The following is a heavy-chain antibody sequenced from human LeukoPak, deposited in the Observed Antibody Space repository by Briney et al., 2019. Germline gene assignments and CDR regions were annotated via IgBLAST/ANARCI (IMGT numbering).Heavy chain of an antibody. CDR3: ARAHNWKYGTFDY. Sequence: GGSLRLSCAASGFTFSSYSLNWVRQAPGKGLEWVSSISSSSSYIYYADSVKGRFTISRDNAKNSLYLQMNSLRAEDTAVYYCARAHNWKYGTFDYWGQGTLVTVSS. CDR2: ISSSSSYI. CDR1: GFTFSSYS. J-gene: IGHJ4*02. V-gene: IGHV3-21*01. D-gene: IGHD1-7*01.